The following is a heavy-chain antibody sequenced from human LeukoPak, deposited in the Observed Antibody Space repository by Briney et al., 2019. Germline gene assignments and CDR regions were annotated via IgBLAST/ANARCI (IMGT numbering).Heavy chain of an antibody. CDR3: ARGGSSSWYDDAFDI. CDR1: GYTFTSYA. D-gene: IGHD6-13*01. Sequence: GASVKVSCKASGYTFTSYAMNWVRQAPGQGLEWMGWINPNSGGTNYAQKFQGRVTMTRDTSISTAYMELSRLRSDDTAVYYCARGGSSSWYDDAFDIWGQGTMVTVSS. CDR2: INPNSGGT. J-gene: IGHJ3*02. V-gene: IGHV1-2*02.